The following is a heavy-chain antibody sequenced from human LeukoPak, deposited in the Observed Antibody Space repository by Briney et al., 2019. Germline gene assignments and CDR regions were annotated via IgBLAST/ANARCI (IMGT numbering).Heavy chain of an antibody. CDR1: GGSISSSNW. J-gene: IGHJ5*02. CDR2: IYHSGST. D-gene: IGHD2-15*01. CDR3: AIRVVVADTTENWFDP. V-gene: IGHV4-4*02. Sequence: PSETLSLTCAVSGGSISSSNWWSWVRQPPGKGLEWIGEIYHSGSTNYNPSLKSRVTISVDKSKNQFSLKLSSVTAADTAVYYCAIRVVVADTTENWFDPWGQGTLVTVSS.